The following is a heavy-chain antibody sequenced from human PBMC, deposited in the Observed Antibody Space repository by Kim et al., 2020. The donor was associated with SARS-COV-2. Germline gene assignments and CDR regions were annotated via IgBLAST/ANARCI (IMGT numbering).Heavy chain of an antibody. CDR1: GGTFSSYA. CDR2: IIPIFGTA. V-gene: IGHV1-69*13. Sequence: SVKVSCKASGGTFSSYAISWVRQAPGQGLEWMGGIIPIFGTANYAQKFQGRVTITADESTSTAYMELSSLRSEDTAGYYCARVRGYYGSGSYYGMDVWGQGTTVTVSS. D-gene: IGHD3-10*01. J-gene: IGHJ6*02. CDR3: ARVRGYYGSGSYYGMDV.